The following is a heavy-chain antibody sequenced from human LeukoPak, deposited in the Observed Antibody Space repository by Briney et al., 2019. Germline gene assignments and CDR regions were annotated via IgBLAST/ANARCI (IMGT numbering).Heavy chain of an antibody. V-gene: IGHV3-48*04. CDR3: VSSNFYFDN. D-gene: IGHD4-11*01. CDR1: GLSFDTYS. J-gene: IGHJ4*02. Sequence: QPGEFLRLSCVASGLSFDTYSLNWVRQAPGKGLEWLSYIGHRGSPTYDADSVKGRFTISRDNAENSIYLQMSSLRAEDTAVYYCVSSNFYFDNWGQGTLVTVSS. CDR2: IGHRGSPT.